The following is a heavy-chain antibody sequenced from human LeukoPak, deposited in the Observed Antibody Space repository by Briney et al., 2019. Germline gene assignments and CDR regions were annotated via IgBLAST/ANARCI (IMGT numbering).Heavy chain of an antibody. V-gene: IGHV1-2*02. J-gene: IGHJ5*02. CDR1: GYTFTGYY. Sequence: GASVKVSCKASGYTFTGYYMHWVRQAPGQGLEWMGWINPNSGGTNYAQKFQGRVTMTRDTSISTAYMELSRLRSDDTAVYYCARDPTRRGYSYAGVSWFDPWGQGTLVTVSS. CDR3: ARDPTRRGYSYAGVSWFDP. D-gene: IGHD5-18*01. CDR2: INPNSGGT.